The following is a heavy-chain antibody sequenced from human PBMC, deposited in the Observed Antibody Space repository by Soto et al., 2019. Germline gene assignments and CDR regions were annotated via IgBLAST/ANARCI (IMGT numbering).Heavy chain of an antibody. Sequence: PGESLKISCKGSGYSFTSYWIGWVRQMPGKGLEWMGIIYPGDSDTRYSPSFQGQVTISADKSISTAYLQWSSLKASDTAMYYCARHGQYYYDVKNAFDIWGQGTMVTVSS. CDR2: IYPGDSDT. V-gene: IGHV5-51*01. CDR1: GYSFTSYW. D-gene: IGHD3-22*01. CDR3: ARHGQYYYDVKNAFDI. J-gene: IGHJ3*02.